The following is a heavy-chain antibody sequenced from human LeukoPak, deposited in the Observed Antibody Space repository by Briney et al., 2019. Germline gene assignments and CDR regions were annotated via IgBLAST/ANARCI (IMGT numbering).Heavy chain of an antibody. CDR3: ARQSCSSTSCPHRNVFDI. CDR1: GGSISSSMYY. V-gene: IGHV4-39*01. Sequence: SETLSLTCTVSGGSISSSMYYWGWIRQPPGKGLEWIGSIYYSGSTYYNPSLKSRVTISVHMSKNQFSLQLSSVTAPDPAVYYCARQSCSSTSCPHRNVFDIWGQGTMVTVSP. CDR2: IYYSGST. D-gene: IGHD2-2*01. J-gene: IGHJ3*02.